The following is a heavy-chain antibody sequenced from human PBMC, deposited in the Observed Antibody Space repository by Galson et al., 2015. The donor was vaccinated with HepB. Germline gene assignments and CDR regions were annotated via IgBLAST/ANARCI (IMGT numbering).Heavy chain of an antibody. J-gene: IGHJ4*02. V-gene: IGHV3-33*01. CDR2: IWHDGTSE. Sequence: SLRLSCAASGFTFSSFGMHWVRQAPGKGLEWLAVIWHDGTSEYYTDSVKGRFIISRDNLKNTLYLQMNNLRVEDTAVYYCARPGINCGGDCCEFDFWGQGTLVTVSS. CDR3: ARPGINCGGDCCEFDF. CDR1: GFTFSSFG. D-gene: IGHD2-21*01.